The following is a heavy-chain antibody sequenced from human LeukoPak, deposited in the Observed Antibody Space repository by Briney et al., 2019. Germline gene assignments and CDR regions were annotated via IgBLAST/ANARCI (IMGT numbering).Heavy chain of an antibody. CDR3: ARSPVGATTSWFDP. J-gene: IGHJ5*02. V-gene: IGHV1-69*06. CDR1: GGTFSSYA. Sequence: SVKVSCKAPGGTFSSYAISWVRQAPGQGLEWMGGIIPIFGTANYAQKFQGRVTITADKSTSTAYMELSSLRSEDTAVYYCARSPVGATTSWFDPWGQGTLVTVSS. CDR2: IIPIFGTA. D-gene: IGHD1-26*01.